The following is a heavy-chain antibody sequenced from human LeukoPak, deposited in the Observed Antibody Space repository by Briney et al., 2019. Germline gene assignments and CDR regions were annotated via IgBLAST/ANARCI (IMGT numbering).Heavy chain of an antibody. J-gene: IGHJ4*02. CDR3: ARDHRRYYYDSTGYYFDY. CDR1: GFTFSNLL. Sequence: GGSLRLCCAASGFTFSNLLMHWVRQTTGKGLEWVAIISYDGSNKYYADSVKGRFTISRDNSKNTLYLQMNSLGAEDTAVYYCARDHRRYYYDSTGYYFDYWGQGTLVTVSS. CDR2: ISYDGSNK. V-gene: IGHV3-30*03. D-gene: IGHD3-22*01.